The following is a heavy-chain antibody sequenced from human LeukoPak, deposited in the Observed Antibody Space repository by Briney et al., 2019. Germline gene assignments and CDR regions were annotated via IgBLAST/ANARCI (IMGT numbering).Heavy chain of an antibody. CDR1: GFTFSSHD. CDR2: IGTAGDP. CDR3: ARSRTLWGAFDI. J-gene: IGHJ3*02. V-gene: IGHV3-13*05. D-gene: IGHD2-21*01. Sequence: HPGGSLRLSCAASGFTFSSHDMHWVRQTTGKGLELVSGIGTAGDPYYLDSVKGRFTISRENAKNSLYLQMNSLRAGDTAVYYCARSRTLWGAFDIWGQGTMVTVSS.